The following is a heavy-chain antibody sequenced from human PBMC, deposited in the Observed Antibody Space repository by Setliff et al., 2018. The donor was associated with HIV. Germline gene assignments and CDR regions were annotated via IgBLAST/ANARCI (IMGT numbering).Heavy chain of an antibody. CDR2: IYSSGST. Sequence: SETLSLTCTVSGGSISSYYWSWIRQPPGKGLEWIGNIYSSGSTNYNPSLKSRVTISVDTSKKQFSLRLSSVTAADTAVYFCARESVGYYDTSGFFNWGQGTLVTVSS. V-gene: IGHV4-59*01. D-gene: IGHD3-22*01. CDR3: ARESVGYYDTSGFFN. CDR1: GGSISSYY. J-gene: IGHJ4*02.